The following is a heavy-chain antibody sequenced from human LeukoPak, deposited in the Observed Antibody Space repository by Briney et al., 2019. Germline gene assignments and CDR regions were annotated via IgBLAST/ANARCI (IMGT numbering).Heavy chain of an antibody. J-gene: IGHJ4*02. CDR2: IKQDGSEK. V-gene: IGHV3-7*01. CDR3: ARAQSGFWSGYCFDY. Sequence: GGSLRLSCAASGFTFSSYWMSWVRQAPGKGLEWVANIKQDGSEKYYVDSVKGRFAVSRDNAKNSLYLQMNSLRAEDTAVYYCARAQSGFWSGYCFDYWGQGTLVTVSS. CDR1: GFTFSSYW. D-gene: IGHD3-3*01.